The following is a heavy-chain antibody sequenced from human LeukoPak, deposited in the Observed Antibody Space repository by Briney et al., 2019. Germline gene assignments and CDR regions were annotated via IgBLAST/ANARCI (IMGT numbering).Heavy chain of an antibody. CDR3: ARGVKDHDFWSALQYYYYYYYMDV. Sequence: GASVKVSCKASGYTFTGYYMHWVRQAPGQGLEWMGWINPNSGGTNYAQKFQGRVTMTRDTSISTAYMELSRLRSDDTAVYYCARGVKDHDFWSALQYYYYYYYMDVWGKGTTVTVSS. CDR1: GYTFTGYY. CDR2: INPNSGGT. V-gene: IGHV1-2*02. J-gene: IGHJ6*03. D-gene: IGHD3-3*01.